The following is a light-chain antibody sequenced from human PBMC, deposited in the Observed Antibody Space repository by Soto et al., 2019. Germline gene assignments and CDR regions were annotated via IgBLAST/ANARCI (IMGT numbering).Light chain of an antibody. CDR1: QSISSN. J-gene: IGKJ5*01. CDR2: AAS. V-gene: IGKV1-39*01. Sequence: DIQMTQSPSSLSASVGDRVTITCRASQSISSNLNWYQQKPGKAPNLLIYAASSLQSGVPSRFSGSGSGTDFTLTISSLQPEDFATYYCQQSYSTPVTFGQGTRLEIK. CDR3: QQSYSTPVT.